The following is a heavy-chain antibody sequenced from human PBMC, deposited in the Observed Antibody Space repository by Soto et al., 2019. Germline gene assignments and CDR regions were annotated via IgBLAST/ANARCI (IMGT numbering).Heavy chain of an antibody. J-gene: IGHJ5*02. CDR3: ATSNWFDP. Sequence: SETLSLTCTVSGGSISSSSYYWGWIRQPPGKGLEWIGSIYYSGSTYYNPSLKSRVTISVDTSKNQFSLKLSSVTAADTAVYYSATSNWFDPWGQGTLVTVSS. CDR1: GGSISSSSYY. V-gene: IGHV4-39*01. CDR2: IYYSGST.